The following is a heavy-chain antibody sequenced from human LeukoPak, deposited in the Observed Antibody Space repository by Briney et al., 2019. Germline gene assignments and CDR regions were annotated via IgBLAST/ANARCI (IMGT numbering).Heavy chain of an antibody. J-gene: IGHJ5*02. V-gene: IGHV3-30*18. Sequence: GGSLRLSCAASGFTFSSYGMHWVRQAPGKGLEWVAVISYDGSNKYYADSVKGRFTISRDNSKNTLYLQMNSLRAEDTAVYYCAKGRGSGWANWFDPWGRGTLVTVSS. CDR2: ISYDGSNK. CDR1: GFTFSSYG. D-gene: IGHD6-19*01. CDR3: AKGRGSGWANWFDP.